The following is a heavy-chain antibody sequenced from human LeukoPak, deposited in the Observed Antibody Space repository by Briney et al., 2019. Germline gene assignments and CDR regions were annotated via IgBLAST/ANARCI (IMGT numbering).Heavy chain of an antibody. J-gene: IGHJ3*02. CDR3: ARVGGKYDAFDI. Sequence: PSETLCLTCTVSGGSISSYYWSWIRQPPGKGLEWIGYIYYSGSTNYNPSLKSRLTISVDTSKNQFSLKLSSVTAADTAVYYCARVGGKYDAFDIWGQGTMVTVSS. V-gene: IGHV4-59*01. D-gene: IGHD4-23*01. CDR1: GGSISSYY. CDR2: IYYSGST.